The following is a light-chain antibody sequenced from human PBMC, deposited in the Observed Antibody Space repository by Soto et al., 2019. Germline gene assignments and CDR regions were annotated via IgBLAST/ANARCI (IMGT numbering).Light chain of an antibody. CDR1: QRLLHSNGNIF. V-gene: IGKV2-28*01. CDR2: LGF. CDR3: MQALLTPYT. Sequence: EIVMTQSPPSLTVTPGEPASISCRSSQRLLHSNGNIFPDWYLQRPGQSPQLLIYLGFNRASGVPDRVSGSVAGTDFTLKISRVEAEDVGVYYCMQALLTPYTFGQGTK. J-gene: IGKJ2*01.